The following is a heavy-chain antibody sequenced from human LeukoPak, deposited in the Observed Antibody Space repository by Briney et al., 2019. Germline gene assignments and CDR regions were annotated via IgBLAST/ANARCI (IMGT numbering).Heavy chain of an antibody. V-gene: IGHV1-2*02. D-gene: IGHD5-18*01. J-gene: IGHJ4*02. CDR2: INPNSGGT. CDR3: ARTAMDSHYFDY. CDR1: GYTFTGYY. Sequence: ASVKVSIKASGYTFTGYYMHWVRQAPGQGLEWMGWINPNSGGTNYAQKFQGRVTMTRDTSISTAYMELSRLRSDDTAVYYCARTAMDSHYFDYWGQGTLVTVSS.